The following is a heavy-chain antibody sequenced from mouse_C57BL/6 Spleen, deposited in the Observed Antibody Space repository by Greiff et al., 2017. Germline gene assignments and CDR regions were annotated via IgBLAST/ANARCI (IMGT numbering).Heavy chain of an antibody. D-gene: IGHD1-1*01. J-gene: IGHJ2*01. CDR3: ARRYGSSYVDYFDY. CDR2: ISSGGSYT. Sequence: EVQVVESGGDLVKPGGSLKLSCAASGFTFSSYGMSWVRQTPDKRLEWVATISSGGSYTYYPDSVKGRFTISRDNAKNTLYLQMSSLKSEDTAMYYCARRYGSSYVDYFDYWGQGTTLTVSS. V-gene: IGHV5-6*01. CDR1: GFTFSSYG.